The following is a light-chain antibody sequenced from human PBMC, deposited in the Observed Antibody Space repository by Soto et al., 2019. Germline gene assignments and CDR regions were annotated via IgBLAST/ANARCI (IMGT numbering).Light chain of an antibody. CDR2: GNS. Sequence: QSVLTQPPSVSGAPGQRVTISCTGSSSNIGAGYDVHWYQQLPGTAPNLLIYGNSKRPSGVPDRFSGSKSGTSASLAITGLQAEDEADYYCQSYDSSLNGGVFGGGTKVTVL. V-gene: IGLV1-40*01. CDR1: SSNIGAGYD. J-gene: IGLJ3*02. CDR3: QSYDSSLNGGV.